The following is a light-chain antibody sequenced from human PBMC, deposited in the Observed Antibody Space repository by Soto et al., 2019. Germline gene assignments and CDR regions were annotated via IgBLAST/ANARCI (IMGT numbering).Light chain of an antibody. CDR1: NTDVGQDKS. Sequence: SVRTQPGSVCGSRGQSIIISCVGRNTDVGQDKSVSWYQQGPGKAPKLLIFEVTNRPSGVSNRFSGSRSGNTASLTISGLQPDDEGDYFCVSYTDTDTLVFGTGTKVTVL. V-gene: IGLV2-14*01. CDR2: EVT. J-gene: IGLJ1*01. CDR3: VSYTDTDTLV.